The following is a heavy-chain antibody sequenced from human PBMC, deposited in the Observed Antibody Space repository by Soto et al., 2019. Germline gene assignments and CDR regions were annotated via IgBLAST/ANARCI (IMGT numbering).Heavy chain of an antibody. CDR2: INPSGST. J-gene: IGHJ5*02. D-gene: IGHD2-15*01. V-gene: IGHV4-34*01. Sequence: QVQLQQWGAGLLKPSETLSLTCAVYCGSFSGYYWSWIRQPQGKGLEWIGEINPSGSTNYNPSLNRRVTISVDTSTNQFSRTLSSVTAADTAVYYCARDKRYIVVVVAATYWFDPWGQGTLVTVSS. CDR3: ARDKRYIVVVVAATYWFDP. CDR1: CGSFSGYY.